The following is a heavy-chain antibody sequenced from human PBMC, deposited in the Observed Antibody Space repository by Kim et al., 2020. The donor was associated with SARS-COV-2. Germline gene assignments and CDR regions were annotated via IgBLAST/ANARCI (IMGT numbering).Heavy chain of an antibody. J-gene: IGHJ5*02. CDR3: ARDSYCSGGSCYGTNWFDP. V-gene: IGHV3-48*03. CDR2: ISSSGSTI. CDR1: GFTFSSYE. Sequence: GGSLRLSCAASGFTFSSYEMNWVRQAPGKGLEWVSYISSSGSTIHYADSVKGRFTISRDNAKNSLYLQMNSLRAEDTAVYYCARDSYCSGGSCYGTNWFDPWGHGTLVTVSS. D-gene: IGHD2-15*01.